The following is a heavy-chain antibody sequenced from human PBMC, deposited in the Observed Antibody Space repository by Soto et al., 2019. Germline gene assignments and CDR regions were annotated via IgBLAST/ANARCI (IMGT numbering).Heavy chain of an antibody. CDR1: GSAVRNCG. J-gene: IGHJ1*01. CDR2: ISGYNGIT. D-gene: IGHD2-21*02. V-gene: IGHV1-18*04. CDR3: ATLYLWVTVRTGAG. Sequence: VKVACKTFGSAVRNCGISWVGQAPGQGLEWMGWISGYNGITNYVQKFQGRVTMTTDTSTRTAYMELRSLRYEETAVYHVATLYLWVTVRTGAGWG.